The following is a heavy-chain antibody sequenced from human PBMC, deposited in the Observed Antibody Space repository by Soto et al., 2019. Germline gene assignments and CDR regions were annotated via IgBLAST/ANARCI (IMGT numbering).Heavy chain of an antibody. V-gene: IGHV4-30-4*01. Sequence: PSETLSLTCTVSGGSISSGDYYWGWIRQPPGKGLEWIGYIYFSGSTYYNPSLKSRVTISVDTSKNQFSLKLSSVTAADTAVYYCARSLTVVVPVASDYGLDVWGQGTTVTVSS. CDR3: ARSLTVVVPVASDYGLDV. CDR1: GGSISSGDYY. CDR2: IYFSGST. J-gene: IGHJ6*02. D-gene: IGHD2-2*01.